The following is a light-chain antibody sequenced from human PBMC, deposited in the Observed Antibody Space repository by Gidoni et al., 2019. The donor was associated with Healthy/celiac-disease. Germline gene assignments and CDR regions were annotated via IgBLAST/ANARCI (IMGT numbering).Light chain of an antibody. V-gene: IGKV4-1*01. CDR1: QSVLYSSNNKNY. CDR2: WAS. Sequence: DIVVTQSPDPLAVSLGERATINCKSSQSVLYSSNNKNYLAWYQQKPGQPPKLLIYWASTRESGVPDRFSGSGSGTDFTLTISSLQAEDVAVYYCQQYYSTPETFGPGTKVDIK. J-gene: IGKJ3*01. CDR3: QQYYSTPET.